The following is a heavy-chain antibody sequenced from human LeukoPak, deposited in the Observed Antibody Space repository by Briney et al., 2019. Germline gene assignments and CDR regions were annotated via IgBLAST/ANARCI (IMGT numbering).Heavy chain of an antibody. J-gene: IGHJ4*02. D-gene: IGHD2-15*01. V-gene: IGHV3-21*01. CDR1: GFTFSSYA. CDR3: ARADSYVVVVAATGYFDY. CDR2: ISTSSSYI. Sequence: KPGGSLRLSCAASGFTFSSYAMNWVRQAPGKGLEWVSSISTSSSYIYYADSVKGRFTISRDNAKNSLYLQMNSLRAEDTAVYYCARADSYVVVVAATGYFDYWGQGTLVTVSS.